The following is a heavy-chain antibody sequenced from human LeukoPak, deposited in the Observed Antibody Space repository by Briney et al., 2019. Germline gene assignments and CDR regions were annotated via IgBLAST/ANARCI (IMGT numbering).Heavy chain of an antibody. D-gene: IGHD3-10*01. Sequence: PSETLSLTCTVSGGSISSYYCNWVRQSPGKGLEWIGYIHYSGNTNYNPSLKSRLTMSVDTSKNQFSLKLRSVTAADTAVYYCTRHRSAAAGSYTYWYPDLWGRGTLVTVSS. CDR3: TRHRSAAAGSYTYWYPDL. CDR1: GGSISSYY. V-gene: IGHV4-59*08. J-gene: IGHJ2*01. CDR2: IHYSGNT.